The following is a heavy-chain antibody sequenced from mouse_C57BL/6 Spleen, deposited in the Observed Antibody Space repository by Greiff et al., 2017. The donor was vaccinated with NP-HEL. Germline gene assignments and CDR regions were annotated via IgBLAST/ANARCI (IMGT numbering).Heavy chain of an antibody. J-gene: IGHJ3*01. CDR1: GFSLTSYG. V-gene: IGHV2-2*01. CDR3: ARSGAPQLAWFAY. Sequence: QVQLKESGPGLVQPSQSLSITCTVSGFSLTSYGVHWVRQSPGKGLEWLGVIWSGGSTDYNAAFISRLSISKDNSKSQVFFKMNSLQADDTAIYYCARSGAPQLAWFAYWGQGTLVTVSA. D-gene: IGHD4-1*02. CDR2: IWSGGST.